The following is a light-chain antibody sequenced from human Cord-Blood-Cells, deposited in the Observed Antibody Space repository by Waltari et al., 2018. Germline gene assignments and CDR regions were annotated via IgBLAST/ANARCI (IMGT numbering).Light chain of an antibody. CDR1: QSVSSN. J-gene: IGKJ1*01. Sequence: EIVLTHSPATLSVSPGERATLSCRDSQSVSSNLAWYQQKPGQAPRPLIYGAPTRATGIPARFSGSGSGTDFTLTISSLQTEDFAVYYCQQYNNWWTFGQGTKVEIK. CDR2: GAP. V-gene: IGKV3-15*01. CDR3: QQYNNWWT.